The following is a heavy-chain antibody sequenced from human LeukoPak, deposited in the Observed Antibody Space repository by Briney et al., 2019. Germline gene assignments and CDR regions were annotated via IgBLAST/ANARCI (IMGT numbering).Heavy chain of an antibody. D-gene: IGHD3-22*01. V-gene: IGHV4-4*02. J-gene: IGHJ4*02. CDR3: ARGGYYYDTCGPFDY. CDR2: IYHSGST. CDR1: GGSISSSNR. Sequence: PSETLSLTRAVSGGSISSSNRWSWVRQPPGKGLEWIGEIYHSGSTNYNPSLKSRVTISVDKSKNQFSLKLSSVTAADTAVYYCARGGYYYDTCGPFDYWGQGTLVTVSS.